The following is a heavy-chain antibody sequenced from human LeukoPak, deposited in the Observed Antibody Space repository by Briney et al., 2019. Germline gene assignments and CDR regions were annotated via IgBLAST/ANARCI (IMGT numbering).Heavy chain of an antibody. J-gene: IGHJ1*01. D-gene: IGHD3-3*01. V-gene: IGHV1-18*01. CDR1: GYTFTSYG. Sequence: GASVTVSCKASGYTFTSYGISWVRQAPGQGLEWMGWISAYNGNTNYAQKLQGRVTMTTDTSTSTAYMELRSLRSDDTAVYYCARDVSDFWSGYYSAEYFQHWGQGTLVTVSS. CDR2: ISAYNGNT. CDR3: ARDVSDFWSGYYSAEYFQH.